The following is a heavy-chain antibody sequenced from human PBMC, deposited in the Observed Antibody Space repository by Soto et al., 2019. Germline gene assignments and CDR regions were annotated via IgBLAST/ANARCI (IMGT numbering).Heavy chain of an antibody. CDR3: ARDRYCSGGSCYASGPSGWFDP. J-gene: IGHJ5*02. V-gene: IGHV3-11*01. Sequence: PVGSLRLSCAASGFTFSDYYMSWIRQAPGKGLEWVSYISSSGSTIYYADSVKGRFTISRDNAKNSLYLQMNSLRAEDTAVYYCARDRYCSGGSCYASGPSGWFDPWGQGTLVTVSS. CDR2: ISSSGSTI. D-gene: IGHD2-15*01. CDR1: GFTFSDYY.